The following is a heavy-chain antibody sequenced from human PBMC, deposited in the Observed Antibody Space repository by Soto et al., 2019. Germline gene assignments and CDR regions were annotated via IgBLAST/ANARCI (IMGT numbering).Heavy chain of an antibody. J-gene: IGHJ4*02. D-gene: IGHD2-21*02. Sequence: QVQLVQSGAEVKKPGASVKVSCKASGYTFTSYDINWVRQATGQGPEWMGWMNPNSGDTHYAQTFQDRVTMTRNTSISTAYMELSSLRSEETAMYYCARWYGGNSGDYWGQGTLVTVSS. V-gene: IGHV1-8*01. CDR3: ARWYGGNSGDY. CDR2: MNPNSGDT. CDR1: GYTFTSYD.